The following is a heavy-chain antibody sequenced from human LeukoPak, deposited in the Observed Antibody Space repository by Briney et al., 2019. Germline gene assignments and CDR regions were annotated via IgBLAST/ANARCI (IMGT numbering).Heavy chain of an antibody. D-gene: IGHD3-3*01. CDR2: ISYDGSNK. V-gene: IGHV3-30-3*01. CDR1: GFTFSSYA. CDR3: ARDVKDYDFWSGHMDV. J-gene: IGHJ6*03. Sequence: PGGSLRLSCAASGFTFSSYAMHWVRQAPGKGLEWVAVISYDGSNKYYADSVKGRFTISRDNSKNTLYLQMNSLRAEDAAVYYCARDVKDYDFWSGHMDVWGKGTTVTVSS.